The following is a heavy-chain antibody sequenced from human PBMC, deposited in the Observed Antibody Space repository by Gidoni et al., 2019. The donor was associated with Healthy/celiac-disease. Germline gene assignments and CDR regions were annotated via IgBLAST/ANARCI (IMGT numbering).Heavy chain of an antibody. D-gene: IGHD1-26*01. CDR3: ARRERYLGWFDP. Sequence: EVQRVQSGAGGKKPGESLKISGKGSGYSFTSYWIGWVRQMPGKGLGWMGSSYPGASDPRYRPSFHGQVTISADKSISTAYLQWSILKASDTAMSYCARRERYLGWFDPWGQGTLVTVSS. V-gene: IGHV5-51*01. J-gene: IGHJ5*02. CDR1: GYSFTSYW. CDR2: SYPGASDP.